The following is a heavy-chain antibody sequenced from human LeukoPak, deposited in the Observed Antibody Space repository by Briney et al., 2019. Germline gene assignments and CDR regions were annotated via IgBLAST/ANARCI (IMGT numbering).Heavy chain of an antibody. CDR1: GYSISSGYY. D-gene: IGHD2-2*01. V-gene: IGHV4-38-2*02. J-gene: IGHJ4*02. CDR3: ARRLCSSTSCYRAGWDY. Sequence: SETLSLTCTVSGYSISSGYYWGWIRQPPGKGLEWIGSIYHSGSTYYNPSLKSRVTISVDTSKNQFSLKLSSVTAADTAVYYCARRLCSSTSCYRAGWDYWGQGTLVTVSS. CDR2: IYHSGST.